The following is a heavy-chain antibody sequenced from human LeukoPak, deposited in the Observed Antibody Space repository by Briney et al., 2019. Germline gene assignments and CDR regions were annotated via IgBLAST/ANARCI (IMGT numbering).Heavy chain of an antibody. V-gene: IGHV4-38-2*01. Sequence: SETLSLTCAVSGYSVSSGYYWGWIRQPPGKGLDWIASMYHSGSTYYNPSLKSRVTISVDTSKNQFSLRLSSVTAADTAVYYCAKQGPTVVTHFDTWGQGTLVTVSS. J-gene: IGHJ4*02. D-gene: IGHD4-23*01. CDR3: AKQGPTVVTHFDT. CDR1: GYSVSSGYY. CDR2: MYHSGST.